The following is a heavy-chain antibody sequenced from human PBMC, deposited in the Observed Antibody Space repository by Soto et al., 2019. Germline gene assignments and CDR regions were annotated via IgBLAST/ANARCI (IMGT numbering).Heavy chain of an antibody. Sequence: SSETLSLTCAVYGGSFSGYYCSWIRQPPWKGLEWIGEINHSGSTNYNPSLKSRVTISVDTSKNQFSLKLSSVTAADTAVYYCASAPRDILTGYYDFRWLDPWGQRTRVTVCS. CDR1: GGSFSGYY. CDR3: ASAPRDILTGYYDFRWLDP. J-gene: IGHJ5*02. D-gene: IGHD3-9*01. CDR2: INHSGST. V-gene: IGHV4-34*01.